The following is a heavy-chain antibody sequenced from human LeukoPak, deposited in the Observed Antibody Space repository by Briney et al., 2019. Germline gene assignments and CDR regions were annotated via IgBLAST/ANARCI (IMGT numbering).Heavy chain of an antibody. D-gene: IGHD5-18*01. J-gene: IGHJ4*02. CDR1: GYTFTDYY. Sequence: ASVKVSCKASGYTFTDYYMHWVRQAPGQGLEWMGWINPNSGGTNYAQKFQGRVTMTRDTSISTAYMELSRLRSDDTAVYYCARVREGGYSYGYMGYWGQGTLVTVSS. V-gene: IGHV1-2*02. CDR2: INPNSGGT. CDR3: ARVREGGYSYGYMGY.